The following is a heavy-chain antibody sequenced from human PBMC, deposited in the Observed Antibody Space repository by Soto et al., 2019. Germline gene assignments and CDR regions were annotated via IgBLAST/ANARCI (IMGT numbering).Heavy chain of an antibody. Sequence: GASVKVSCKASGYTFTSYGISWVRQAPGQGLEWMGWISAYNGNTNYAQKFQGRVTMTTDTSTSTVYMELRSLCSDDTAMYYCARDSGYDQGYWGQGTLVTVSS. CDR2: ISAYNGNT. CDR3: ARDSGYDQGY. CDR1: GYTFTSYG. D-gene: IGHD5-12*01. J-gene: IGHJ4*02. V-gene: IGHV1-18*01.